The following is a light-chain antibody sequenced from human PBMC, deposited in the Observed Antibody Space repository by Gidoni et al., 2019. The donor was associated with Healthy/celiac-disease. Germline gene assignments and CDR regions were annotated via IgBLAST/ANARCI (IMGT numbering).Light chain of an antibody. V-gene: IGKV1-39*01. J-gene: IGKJ1*01. CDR1: QSISSY. Sequence: DIQMTQSPSSLSASVGDRVTITCRASQSISSYLNWYQQKPGEATKLLIYAASSLQSGVPSRFSSSGAGTDFTLTISRQQPEDFATYYCQQSYSTPRTFGQXTKVEIK. CDR3: QQSYSTPRT. CDR2: AAS.